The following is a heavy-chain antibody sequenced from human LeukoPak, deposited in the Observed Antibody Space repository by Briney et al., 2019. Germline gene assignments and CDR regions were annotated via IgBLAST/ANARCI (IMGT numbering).Heavy chain of an antibody. D-gene: IGHD3-10*01. CDR3: ARDYAGYYGSGSYNWFDP. CDR2: INPNSGGT. Sequence: ASVKVSCKASGYTFTGYYMHWVRQAPGQGLEWMGWINPNSGGTNYAQKFQGWVTMTRDTSISTAYMELSRLRSDDTAVYYCARDYAGYYGSGSYNWFDPWGKGTLVTVSS. J-gene: IGHJ5*02. CDR1: GYTFTGYY. V-gene: IGHV1-2*04.